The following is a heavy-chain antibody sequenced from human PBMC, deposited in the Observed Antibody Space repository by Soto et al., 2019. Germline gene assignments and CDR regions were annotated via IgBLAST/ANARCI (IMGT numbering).Heavy chain of an antibody. CDR3: ARAQGTAMAGRWYFDL. J-gene: IGHJ2*01. CDR2: IYHSGST. D-gene: IGHD5-18*01. V-gene: IGHV4-30-2*01. Sequence: QLQLQESGSGLVKPSQTLSLTCAVSGGSISSGGYSWSWIRQPPGKGLEWIGYIYHSGSTYYNPSLKSRVTRSVDRSKNQFSLKLSSVTAADTAVYYCARAQGTAMAGRWYFDLWGRGTLVTVSS. CDR1: GGSISSGGYS.